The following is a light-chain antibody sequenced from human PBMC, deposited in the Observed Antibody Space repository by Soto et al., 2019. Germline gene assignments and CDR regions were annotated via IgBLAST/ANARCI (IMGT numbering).Light chain of an antibody. Sequence: DIRMTQSPSTLSASVGDRVTITCRASQSISSWLAWYKQKPGKAPKLLIYKAYSLQSGVPSRFSGSGSGTEFTLTISSLQPDDFATYYCQQYNSYSWTFGQGTKVEIK. CDR1: QSISSW. J-gene: IGKJ1*01. V-gene: IGKV1-5*03. CDR3: QQYNSYSWT. CDR2: KAY.